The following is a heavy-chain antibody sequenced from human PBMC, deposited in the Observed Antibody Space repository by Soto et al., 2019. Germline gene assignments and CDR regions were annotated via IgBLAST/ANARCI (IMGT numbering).Heavy chain of an antibody. Sequence: GGSLKLSCAASGFTLRNYGMNWVRQAPGKGLQWVSSVSGSAGSAYYADSVKGRFTISRDNSKNTLYLQMNSLRAEDTAVYYCARDGSIAARPEGWFDPWGQGTLVTVSS. D-gene: IGHD6-6*01. CDR2: VSGSAGSA. CDR3: ARDGSIAARPEGWFDP. V-gene: IGHV3-23*01. CDR1: GFTLRNYG. J-gene: IGHJ5*02.